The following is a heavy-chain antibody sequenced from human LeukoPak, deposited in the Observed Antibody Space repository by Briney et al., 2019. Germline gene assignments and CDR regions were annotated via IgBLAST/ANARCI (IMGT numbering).Heavy chain of an antibody. Sequence: SVTVSCKASGGTFSSYAISWVRQAPGQGLEWMGGIIPIFGTANYAQKFQGRVTITADKSTSTAYMELSSLRSEDTAVYYCASGYSYGYLLRYYYYMDVWGKGTTVTVSS. CDR1: GGTFSSYA. J-gene: IGHJ6*03. D-gene: IGHD5-18*01. CDR3: ASGYSYGYLLRYYYYMDV. CDR2: IIPIFGTA. V-gene: IGHV1-69*06.